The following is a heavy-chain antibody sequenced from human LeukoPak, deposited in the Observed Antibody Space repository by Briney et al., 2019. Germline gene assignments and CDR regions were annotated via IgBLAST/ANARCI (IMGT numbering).Heavy chain of an antibody. V-gene: IGHV3-23*01. CDR1: GFTFSSYG. CDR3: AKEGARDSSGYSVYFDC. CDR2: ISGSGGST. J-gene: IGHJ4*02. D-gene: IGHD3-22*01. Sequence: SGGSLRLSCAASGFTFSSYGMNWVRQAPGKGLEWVSGISGSGGSTYYAGSVKGRFTISRDNSKNTLYLQMYSLRAGDTAVYYCAKEGARDSSGYSVYFDCWGQGTLVTVSS.